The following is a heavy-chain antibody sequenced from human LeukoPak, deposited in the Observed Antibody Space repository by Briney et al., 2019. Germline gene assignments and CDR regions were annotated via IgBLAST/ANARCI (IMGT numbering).Heavy chain of an antibody. Sequence: SVKVSCKASGGTFSSYAISWVRQAPGQGLEWMGGIIPIFGTANYAQKFQGRVTITTDESTSTAYMELSSLRSEDTAVYYCAKSEWFGELWAYFDYWGQGTLVTVSS. D-gene: IGHD3-10*01. CDR2: IIPIFGTA. J-gene: IGHJ4*02. CDR1: GGTFSSYA. CDR3: AKSEWFGELWAYFDY. V-gene: IGHV1-69*05.